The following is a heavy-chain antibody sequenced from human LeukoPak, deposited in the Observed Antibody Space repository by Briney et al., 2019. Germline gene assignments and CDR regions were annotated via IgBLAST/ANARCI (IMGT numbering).Heavy chain of an antibody. D-gene: IGHD3-9*01. CDR3: AKSSTYYEILTVYHTAEPYYLDY. Sequence: GGSLRLSCAASGFTFSSYGMHWVRQAQGKGLEWVAVISYDGSNTYYADSVKGRFTISRDNSKNAHYLQMNSVRAEDTAVYYCAKSSTYYEILTVYHTAEPYYLDYWGQGNLVTVSS. J-gene: IGHJ4*02. CDR2: ISYDGSNT. CDR1: GFTFSSYG. V-gene: IGHV3-30*18.